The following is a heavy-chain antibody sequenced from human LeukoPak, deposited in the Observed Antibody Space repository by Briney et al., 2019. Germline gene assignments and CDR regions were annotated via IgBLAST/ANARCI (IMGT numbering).Heavy chain of an antibody. J-gene: IGHJ5*02. CDR1: GYTFTSYA. Sequence: GASVKVSCKASGYTFTSYAMTWVRQAPGQGLEWMGWINTNTGNATYAQGFTGRFVFSVDTSVTTSYLQINSLKTEDTAVYYCARDPRVWQPSPHWFDPWGQGTLVTVSS. CDR3: ARDPRVWQPSPHWFDP. D-gene: IGHD2-2*01. CDR2: INTNTGNA. V-gene: IGHV7-4-1*02.